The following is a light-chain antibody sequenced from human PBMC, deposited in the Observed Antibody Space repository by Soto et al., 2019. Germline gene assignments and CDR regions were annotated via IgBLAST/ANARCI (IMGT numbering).Light chain of an antibody. CDR3: QQYQSLPFT. CDR2: DAS. Sequence: DIQMTQSPSSLSASVGDRVTITCQASQDISDYLNWYHQKPGKAPKFLIYDASYLETGVPSRFSGSGSGTDFTFTISSLPPEDIGTYYCQQYQSLPFTFGPGTTVDIK. V-gene: IGKV1-33*01. J-gene: IGKJ3*01. CDR1: QDISDY.